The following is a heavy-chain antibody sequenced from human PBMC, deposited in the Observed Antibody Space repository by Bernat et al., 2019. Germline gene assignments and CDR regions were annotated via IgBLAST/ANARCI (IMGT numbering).Heavy chain of an antibody. D-gene: IGHD6-19*01. V-gene: IGHV3-23*01. CDR3: AKWTEYSSGWDV. CDR1: GFTFSSYA. Sequence: EVQLLESGGGLVQPGGSLRLSCAASGFTFSSYAMSWVRQAPGKGLVWVSAISGSGGSKYCVVSVKCRFNISRDTAKYTLYLQMNSLRGEDTAVYYSAKWTEYSSGWDVWGQGTTVTVSS. J-gene: IGHJ6*02. CDR2: ISGSGGSK.